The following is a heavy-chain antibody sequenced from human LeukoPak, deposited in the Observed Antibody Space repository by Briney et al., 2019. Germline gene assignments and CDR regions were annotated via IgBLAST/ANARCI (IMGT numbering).Heavy chain of an antibody. CDR1: GGSISSYY. CDR2: IYTSGST. V-gene: IGHV4-4*07. D-gene: IGHD3-22*01. CDR3: ARDHYDSTRRYYYYMDV. J-gene: IGHJ6*03. Sequence: PSETLSLTCTVSGGSISSYYWSWIRQPAGKGLEWIGRIYTSGSTNYNSSLKSRVTMSVDTSKNQFSLKLSSVTAADTVVYYCARDHYDSTRRYYYYMDVWGKGTTVTVSS.